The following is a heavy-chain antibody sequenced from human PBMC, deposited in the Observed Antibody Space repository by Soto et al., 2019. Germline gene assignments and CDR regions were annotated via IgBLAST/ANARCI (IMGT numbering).Heavy chain of an antibody. V-gene: IGHV4-39*01. CDR1: GGSISSSSYY. CDR3: ARLIWAREFDY. J-gene: IGHJ4*02. CDR2: IYYSGST. Sequence: QLQLQESGPGLVKPSETLSLTCTVSGGSISSSSYYWGWIRQPPGKGLEWIGSIYYSGSTYYNPSLKSRVTISVDTSKNQFSLKLSSVTAADTAVYYCARLIWAREFDYWGQGTLVTVSS. D-gene: IGHD3-16*01.